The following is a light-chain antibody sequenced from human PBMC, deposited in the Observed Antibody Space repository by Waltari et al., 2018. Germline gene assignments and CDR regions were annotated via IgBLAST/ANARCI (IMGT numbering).Light chain of an antibody. J-gene: IGKJ1*01. V-gene: IGKV1-39*01. CDR1: QSIRSY. CDR3: KQSYSTSWT. Sequence: DIQMTQSLSSLSASVADSVTITCRSSQSIRSYLNWYEQKPGKAPKLLIYAGSSLQSGVPSRFSGSGSGTDFTLTISSLQPEDFATYYCKQSYSTSWTFGQGTKVEIK. CDR2: AGS.